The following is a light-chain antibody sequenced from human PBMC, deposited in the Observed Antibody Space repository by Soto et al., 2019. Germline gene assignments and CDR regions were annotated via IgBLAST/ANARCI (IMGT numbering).Light chain of an antibody. J-gene: IGKJ4*01. Sequence: DIVMTQSPDSLAVSLGERATINCKSSQSVLYSSNNKNYLAWYQQKPGQPPKLLIYWASTRESGVSDRFSGSGSGTDFTLTISSLQAEAVEVYYCQQYYSTPLTFGGGTKVDIK. CDR3: QQYYSTPLT. CDR1: QSVLYSSNNKNY. V-gene: IGKV4-1*01. CDR2: WAS.